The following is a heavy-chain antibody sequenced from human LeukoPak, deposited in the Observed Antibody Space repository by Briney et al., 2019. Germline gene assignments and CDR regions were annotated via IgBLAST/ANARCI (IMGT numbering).Heavy chain of an antibody. CDR2: ISSSGSTI. Sequence: GGSLRLSCAASGFTFSSYEMNWVRQAPGKGLEWVSYISSSGSTIYYAGSVKGRFTISRDNAKNSLYLQMNSLRAEDTAVYYCARDLRSVVPAANGAYYYYGMDVWGQGTTVTVSS. CDR1: GFTFSSYE. J-gene: IGHJ6*02. V-gene: IGHV3-48*03. D-gene: IGHD2-2*01. CDR3: ARDLRSVVPAANGAYYYYGMDV.